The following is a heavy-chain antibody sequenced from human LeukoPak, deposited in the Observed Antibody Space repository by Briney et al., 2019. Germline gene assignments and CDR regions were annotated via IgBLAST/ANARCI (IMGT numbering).Heavy chain of an antibody. V-gene: IGHV3-23*01. CDR1: GFTFSNYV. CDR2: ISGSGGHT. Sequence: PGGSLRLSCAAAGFTFSNYVMSWVRHAPGKGLEWGSAISGSGGHTYYVDSVKGRFTIARDNCKNTLYLQMNSLRAEDAAVSYCANEFRKGDVWGQGTMVTVSS. J-gene: IGHJ3*01. CDR3: ANEFRKGDV.